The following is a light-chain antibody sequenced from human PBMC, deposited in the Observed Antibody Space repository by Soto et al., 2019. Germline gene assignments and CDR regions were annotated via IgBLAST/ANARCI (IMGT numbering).Light chain of an antibody. CDR1: ERLTTN. CDR2: GTY. Sequence: EIVMTQSPATLSVSPGEGVTLSCRASERLTTNLAWYQQSPGQAPRLRIYGTYTRATGIPTRFSGSGTGTELYLTISSRESEYFGVYSCQQYNKWPSTVGGGTTVDSK. CDR3: QQYNKWPST. J-gene: IGKJ4*02. V-gene: IGKV3D-15*01.